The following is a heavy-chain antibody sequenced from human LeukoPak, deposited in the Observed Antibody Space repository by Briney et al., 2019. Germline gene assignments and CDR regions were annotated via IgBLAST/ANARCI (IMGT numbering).Heavy chain of an antibody. D-gene: IGHD3-22*01. CDR3: ARGTQIDSSVYYAGHFDY. Sequence: ASVKVSCKASGYTFTAYHMHWVRQAPGQGLGWMEIINPNDGSTNYAQRFQGRVTMTRDRSTSTVYMELSSLRSEDTAVYYYARGTQIDSSVYYAGHFDYWGQGTLVTVSS. CDR1: GYTFTAYH. J-gene: IGHJ4*02. CDR2: INPNDGST. V-gene: IGHV1-46*01.